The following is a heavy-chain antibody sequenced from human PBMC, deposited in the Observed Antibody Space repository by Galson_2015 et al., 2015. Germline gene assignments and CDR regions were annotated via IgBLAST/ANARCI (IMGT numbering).Heavy chain of an antibody. CDR3: AKDLPAAKNEPTNFGY. V-gene: IGHV3-23*01. CDR2: ISGSGDST. J-gene: IGHJ4*02. Sequence: SLRLSCAAAGFTFSSYVMSWVRQAPGKGLEWVSSISGSGDSTYYADSVKGRFTISRDSSKNTLYLQMDSLRAEDTAVYYCAKDLPAAKNEPTNFGYWGQGTLVTVSS. CDR1: GFTFSSYV. D-gene: IGHD2-2*01.